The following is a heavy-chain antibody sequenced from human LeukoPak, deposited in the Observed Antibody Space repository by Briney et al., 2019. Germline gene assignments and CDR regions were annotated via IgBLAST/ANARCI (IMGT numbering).Heavy chain of an antibody. CDR2: ISYSGST. CDR3: ARGHDGVVGWFAP. V-gene: IGHV4-59*01. CDR1: GGSISNYY. D-gene: IGHD2-15*01. J-gene: IGHJ5*02. Sequence: SETLSLTCTVSGGSISNYYWIWIRQPPGKGLEWIGHISYSGSTNYNPSLKSRITISVDTSKNQFSLKVTSVTAADTAVYYCARGHDGVVGWFAPWGRGTLVTVSS.